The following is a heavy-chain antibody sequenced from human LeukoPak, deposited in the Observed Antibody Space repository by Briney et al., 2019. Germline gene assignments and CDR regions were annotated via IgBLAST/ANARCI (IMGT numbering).Heavy chain of an antibody. CDR1: GFTFDDYA. J-gene: IGHJ4*02. CDR3: AKDKRYSGYDPFDY. D-gene: IGHD5-12*01. V-gene: IGHV3-43*02. Sequence: GGSLRLSCAASGFTFDDYAMHWVRQAPGKGLEGVSLISGDGGSTYYADSVKGRFTISRDNSKNSLYLQMNSLRTEDPALYYCAKDKRYSGYDPFDYWGQGTLVTVSS. CDR2: ISGDGGST.